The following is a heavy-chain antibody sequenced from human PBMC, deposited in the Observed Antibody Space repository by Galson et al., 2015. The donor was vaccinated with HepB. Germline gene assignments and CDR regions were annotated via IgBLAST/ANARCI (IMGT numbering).Heavy chain of an antibody. V-gene: IGHV3-23*01. CDR3: AKVFPEKTDGWYRQALYYFDS. D-gene: IGHD6-19*01. Sequence: SLRLSCAASGFTFSYYAMSWVRQAPGKGLEWVSAITPSGDNTYSADSMKGRFTISRDNSQHTLFLQMNSLRADDTAIYFCAKVFPEKTDGWYRQALYYFDSWGQGTRVTVSS. J-gene: IGHJ4*02. CDR2: ITPSGDNT. CDR1: GFTFSYYA.